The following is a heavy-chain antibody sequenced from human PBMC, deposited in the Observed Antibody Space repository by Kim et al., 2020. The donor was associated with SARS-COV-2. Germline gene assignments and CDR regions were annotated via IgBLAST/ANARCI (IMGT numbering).Heavy chain of an antibody. CDR1: GFTFGNYA. CDR2: VNNGNNP. J-gene: IGHJ4*02. D-gene: IGHD6-19*01. Sequence: GGSLRLSCEASGFTFGNYAMSWVRQGPGRGLEWVASVNNGNNPYYANSVKGRFTVSRDNAKILFYLQMGSLRAEDTALYYCAKDHPSRGWPTFDSWGQGTLVTVSS. V-gene: IGHV3-23*01. CDR3: AKDHPSRGWPTFDS.